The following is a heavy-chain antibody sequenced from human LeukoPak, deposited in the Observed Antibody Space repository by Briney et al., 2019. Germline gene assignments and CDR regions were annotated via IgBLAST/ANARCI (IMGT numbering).Heavy chain of an antibody. V-gene: IGHV3-23*01. J-gene: IGHJ4*02. CDR2: IIGSGGST. CDR1: GFTFSSYA. CDR3: AKEEPWYYYDSSGYFDY. Sequence: GGSLRLSCAASGFTFSSYAMSWLRQAPGKGLEWVSAIIGSGGSTYYAYSVKGRFTISRDNSKNALYLQMNSLRAEDTAVYDCAKEEPWYYYDSSGYFDYWGQGTLVTVSS. D-gene: IGHD3-22*01.